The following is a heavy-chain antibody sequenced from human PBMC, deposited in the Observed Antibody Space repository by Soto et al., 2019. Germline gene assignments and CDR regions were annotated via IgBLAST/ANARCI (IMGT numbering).Heavy chain of an antibody. CDR1: GVSISSSSYY. Sequence: PSETLSLTCTVSGVSISSSSYYWGWIRQPPGKGLEWIGSIYYSGSTYYNPSLKSRVTISVDTSKNQFSLKLSSVTAADTAVYYCATHENGYYYGSPGNWFDPWGQGTLVTVSS. V-gene: IGHV4-39*01. CDR3: ATHENGYYYGSPGNWFDP. CDR2: IYYSGST. J-gene: IGHJ5*02. D-gene: IGHD3-10*01.